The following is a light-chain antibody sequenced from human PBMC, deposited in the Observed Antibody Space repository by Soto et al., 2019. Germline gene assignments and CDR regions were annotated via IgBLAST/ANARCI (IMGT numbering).Light chain of an antibody. CDR2: DVS. Sequence: QSALTQPASVSGSPGQSITISCTGTSSDVGGYNYVSWYQQHPGKAPKLMIYDVSNRPSGVSNRFSGSKFGNTASLTISGLQAEDEDDYYCSSYTSSSTLVVFGTGTKLTVL. V-gene: IGLV2-14*01. CDR1: SSDVGGYNY. CDR3: SSYTSSSTLVV. J-gene: IGLJ1*01.